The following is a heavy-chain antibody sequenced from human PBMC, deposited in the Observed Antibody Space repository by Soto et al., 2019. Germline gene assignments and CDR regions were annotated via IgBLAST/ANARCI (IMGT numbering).Heavy chain of an antibody. J-gene: IGHJ6*04. Sequence: SEPLSLTCTVSGGSISSYYWSWIRRPPGKGLEWIGYIYNSGSTHSNPSLQSRVTISVDTSKNQLPVTLTSVTAADTGIYYCARARITRVGEVIKYNMDVWGKGTRVTVSS. CDR2: IYNSGST. CDR3: ARARITRVGEVIKYNMDV. D-gene: IGHD3-3*01. V-gene: IGHV4-59*01. CDR1: GGSISSYY.